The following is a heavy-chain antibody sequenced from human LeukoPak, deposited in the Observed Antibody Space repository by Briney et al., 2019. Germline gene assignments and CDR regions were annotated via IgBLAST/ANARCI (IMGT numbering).Heavy chain of an antibody. D-gene: IGHD6-19*01. Sequence: SETLSLTCTVSGGTISSYYWSWLRQPAGKGLEWIGRIYTSGSTNYNPSLKSRVTMSVDTSKNHYSHKQSSMTAADAADYYSARGRLAVAVREAFDIWGQGTMVTVSS. V-gene: IGHV4-4*07. CDR3: ARGRLAVAVREAFDI. J-gene: IGHJ3*02. CDR2: IYTSGST. CDR1: GGTISSYY.